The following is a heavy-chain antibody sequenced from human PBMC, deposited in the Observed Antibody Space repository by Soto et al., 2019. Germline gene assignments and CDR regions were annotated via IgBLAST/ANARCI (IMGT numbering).Heavy chain of an antibody. Sequence: QVQLVQSGAEVKKPGSSVKVSCKASGGTFSSYAISWVRQAPGQGLEWMGGIIPIFGTANYAQKFQGRVTITADKSTSTAYMVLSSLRSEDTAVYYCARELTGTLTNSVFDYWGQGTLVTVSS. CDR1: GGTFSSYA. V-gene: IGHV1-69*06. J-gene: IGHJ4*02. CDR2: IIPIFGTA. CDR3: ARELTGTLTNSVFDY. D-gene: IGHD7-27*01.